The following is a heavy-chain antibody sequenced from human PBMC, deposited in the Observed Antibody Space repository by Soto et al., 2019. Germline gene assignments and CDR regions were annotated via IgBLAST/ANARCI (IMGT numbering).Heavy chain of an antibody. Sequence: QVQLQQWGAGPVRPLETLSLTCGVSGGSFSGYYWAWIRQSPGKGLEWIGEINDRGSINYNPSLKSRVSISVETSKNHYSLNLRSVTAADTAVYYCARESHDILTGHSLVWYFELWGRGTLVTVSS. CDR2: INDRGSI. J-gene: IGHJ2*01. D-gene: IGHD3-9*01. CDR3: ARESHDILTGHSLVWYFEL. V-gene: IGHV4-34*01. CDR1: GGSFSGYY.